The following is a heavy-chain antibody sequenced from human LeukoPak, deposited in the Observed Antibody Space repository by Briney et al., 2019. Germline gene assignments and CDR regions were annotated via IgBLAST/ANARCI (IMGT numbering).Heavy chain of an antibody. V-gene: IGHV1-18*01. CDR2: ISGYSGNT. CDR3: ARDRGNMVRGVMTY. Sequence: PEASVKVSCKASGYTFTNYGISWVRQAPGQGLEWMGWISGYSGNTNYAQKVQGRVTMTTDTSTSTAYMELRSLRSDDTAVYYCARDRGNMVRGVMTYWGQGTLVTVSS. D-gene: IGHD3-10*01. CDR1: GYTFTNYG. J-gene: IGHJ4*02.